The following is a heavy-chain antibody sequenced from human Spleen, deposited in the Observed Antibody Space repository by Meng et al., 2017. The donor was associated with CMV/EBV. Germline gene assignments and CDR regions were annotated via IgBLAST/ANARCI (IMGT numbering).Heavy chain of an antibody. CDR1: GFTFSDYY. Sequence: GESLKISCAASGFTFSDYYMSWIRQAPGKGLEWVSYISSSGSTIYYADSVKGRFTISRDNAKNSLYLQMNSLRVEDTAVYYCARDIVGSTPFDYWGQGTLVTVSS. J-gene: IGHJ4*02. CDR2: ISSSGSTI. CDR3: ARDIVGSTPFDY. V-gene: IGHV3-11*04. D-gene: IGHD1-26*01.